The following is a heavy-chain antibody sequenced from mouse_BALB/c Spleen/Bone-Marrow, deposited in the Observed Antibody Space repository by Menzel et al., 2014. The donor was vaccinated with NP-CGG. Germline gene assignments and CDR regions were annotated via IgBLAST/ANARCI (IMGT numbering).Heavy chain of an antibody. Sequence: LQQSGAELVKPGASVKLSCTASGFNIKDTHMHWVKQRPEQGLEWIGRIDPANGNTKYDPKFQGKATITADTSSNTAYLQLSSLTSEDTAVYYCANYYYGSGLFAYWGQGTLVNVSA. J-gene: IGHJ3*01. CDR3: ANYYYGSGLFAY. V-gene: IGHV14-3*02. CDR2: IDPANGNT. CDR1: GFNIKDTH. D-gene: IGHD1-1*01.